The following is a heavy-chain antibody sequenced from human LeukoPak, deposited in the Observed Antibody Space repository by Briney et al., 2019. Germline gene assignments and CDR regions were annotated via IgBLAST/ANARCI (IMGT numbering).Heavy chain of an antibody. CDR2: INPAGGST. Sequence: ASVKVSCQASGYTFTSYHIHWVRQAPGQELEGMGIINPAGGSTTYAQKFQGSRLTLTRDTSTSTVYMELSSLRSEDTAVYYCARGRGVHDSHTYDYFDYWGQGSLVTVSS. J-gene: IGHJ4*02. D-gene: IGHD3-22*01. CDR3: ARGRGVHDSHTYDYFDY. V-gene: IGHV1-46*01. CDR1: GYTFTSYH.